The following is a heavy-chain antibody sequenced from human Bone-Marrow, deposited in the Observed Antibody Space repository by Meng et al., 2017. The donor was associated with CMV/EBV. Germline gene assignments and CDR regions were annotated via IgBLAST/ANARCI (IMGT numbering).Heavy chain of an antibody. CDR2: IYYSGTT. J-gene: IGHJ5*02. V-gene: IGHV4-59*01. Sequence: SETLSLTCTVSGDSMRSYYWSWIRQPPGKGLEWIGHIYYSGTTNYNPSLKSRVTISVDTSKNQFSLKLSSVTAADTAVYYCAREPLYCSSTSCYNWFDPWGQGTRVTGYS. CDR1: GDSMRSYY. CDR3: AREPLYCSSTSCYNWFDP. D-gene: IGHD2-2*01.